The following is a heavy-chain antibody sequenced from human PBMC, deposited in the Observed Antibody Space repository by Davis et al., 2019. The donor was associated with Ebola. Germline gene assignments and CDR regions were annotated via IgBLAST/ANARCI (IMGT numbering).Heavy chain of an antibody. Sequence: SQTLSLTCAVSGDSISSGGYYWSWIRHHPGKGLEWIGHVYNSGNTYYNPSLKSRVTISVDTSRNQFSLEVTSVTAADTAVYYCARESHCSDTDCPIYYYYFYMDVWGTGTTVIVSS. V-gene: IGHV4-31*02. CDR2: VYNSGNT. CDR3: ARESHCSDTDCPIYYYYFYMDV. J-gene: IGHJ6*03. D-gene: IGHD2-15*01. CDR1: GDSISSGGYY.